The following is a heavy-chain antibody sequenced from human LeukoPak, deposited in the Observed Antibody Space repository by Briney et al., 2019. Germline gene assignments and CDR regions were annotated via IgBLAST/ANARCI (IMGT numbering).Heavy chain of an antibody. CDR3: ARDPGVGLDL. CDR1: EFTFSNFW. V-gene: IGHV3-53*01. J-gene: IGHJ2*01. D-gene: IGHD7-27*01. CDR2: MYNSGDT. Sequence: GGSLRLSCSASEFTFSNFWMSWVRQAPGRGLEWISIMYNSGDTDYADSVKGRFTVSRDTSKNILFLQMNALRADDTAIYYCARDPGVGLDLWGRGTLVTVSS.